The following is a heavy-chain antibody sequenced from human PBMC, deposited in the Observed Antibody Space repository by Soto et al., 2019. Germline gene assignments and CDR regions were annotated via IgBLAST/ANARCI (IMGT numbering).Heavy chain of an antibody. D-gene: IGHD6-19*01. CDR2: IYPGDSDT. Sequence: GWVRQMPGKGLEWMGIIYPGDSDTRYSPSFQGQVTISADKSISTAYLQWSSLKASDTAMYYCARQCSSGWNWFDPWGQGTLVTVSS. V-gene: IGHV5-51*01. J-gene: IGHJ5*02. CDR3: ARQCSSGWNWFDP.